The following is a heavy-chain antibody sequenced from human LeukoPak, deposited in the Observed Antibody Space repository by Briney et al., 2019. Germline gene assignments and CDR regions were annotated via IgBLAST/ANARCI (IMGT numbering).Heavy chain of an antibody. CDR1: VGSISSSTYY. V-gene: IGHV4-39*07. J-gene: IGHJ4*02. CDR3: ARGNHGIRFLEWLDLRYYLDY. D-gene: IGHD3-3*01. CDR2: IYYSGST. Sequence: SETLSLTCTVSVGSISSSTYYWGWIRQPPGKGLEWIGGIYYSGSTYYNPSLKSRVTISVDTSKNQFSLKLSSVTAADTAVYYCARGNHGIRFLEWLDLRYYLDYWGQGTLVTVSS.